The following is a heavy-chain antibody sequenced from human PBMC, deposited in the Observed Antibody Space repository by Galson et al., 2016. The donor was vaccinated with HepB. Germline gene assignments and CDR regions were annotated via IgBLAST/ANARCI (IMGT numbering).Heavy chain of an antibody. Sequence: SLRLSCAASGFIFNTYTMTWVRQAPGTGLEWVSAITPGSTFTHFADSLRGRITISRDDAKNSLYLQMNRLRAEDTAVYYCARGGWEQQRHGIDYWGQGTLVTVSS. CDR1: GFIFNTYT. CDR3: ARGGWEQQRHGIDY. V-gene: IGHV3-21*01. D-gene: IGHD6-13*01. J-gene: IGHJ4*02. CDR2: ITPGSTFT.